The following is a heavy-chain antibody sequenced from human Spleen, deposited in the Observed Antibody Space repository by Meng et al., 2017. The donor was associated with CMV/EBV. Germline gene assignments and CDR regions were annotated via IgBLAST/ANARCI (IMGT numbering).Heavy chain of an antibody. CDR1: GYTFTGYY. CDR3: ASRFSYYDLWSGFFV. J-gene: IGHJ4*02. V-gene: IGHV1-2*02. D-gene: IGHD3-3*01. CDR2: INPNSGAT. Sequence: SGYTFTGYYMHWVRQAPGQGLEWMGWINPNSGATNFARKFQGRVTMTRDTSINTAYMELGRLRSDDTAVYYCASRFSYYDLWSGFFVWGLGTLVTVSS.